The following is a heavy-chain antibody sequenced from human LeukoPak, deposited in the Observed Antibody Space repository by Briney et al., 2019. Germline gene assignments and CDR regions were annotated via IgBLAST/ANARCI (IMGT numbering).Heavy chain of an antibody. D-gene: IGHD3-10*01. J-gene: IGHJ5*02. V-gene: IGHV4-34*01. CDR3: ARGRDYMVRGVIQSHNWFDP. CDR1: GGSFSGYY. Sequence: SETLSLTCAVYGGSFSGYYWSWIRQPPGKGLEWIGEINHSGSTNCNPSLKSRVTISVDTSKNQFSLKLSSVTAADTAVYYCARGRDYMVRGVIQSHNWFDPWGQGTLVTVSS. CDR2: INHSGST.